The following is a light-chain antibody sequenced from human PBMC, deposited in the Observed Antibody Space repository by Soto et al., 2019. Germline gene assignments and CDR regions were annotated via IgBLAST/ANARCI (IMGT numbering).Light chain of an antibody. Sequence: AIQMTQSPSSLSASVGDRVTITCRASQDISDDLGWYQQKPGKAPKVLIFAASNLQSGVPSRFSGSGSGTDLTLTISSLQPEDFATYYCLQDYNYPWTCGQGTKVEIK. CDR2: AAS. CDR1: QDISDD. V-gene: IGKV1-6*01. J-gene: IGKJ1*01. CDR3: LQDYNYPWT.